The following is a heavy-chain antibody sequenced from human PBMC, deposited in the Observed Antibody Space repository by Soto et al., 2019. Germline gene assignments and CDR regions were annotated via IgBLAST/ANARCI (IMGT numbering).Heavy chain of an antibody. D-gene: IGHD2-21*01. CDR2: IYPGDSDT. Sequence: PGESLTISCKGSGYSFTTYWIVWVRQMPGKGLEWMWIIYPGDSDTRYSPSFQGQVTISADKSISTAYLQWSSLKASDTAMYYCAILVVIEKNNWFYPCGQGTLVTVSA. CDR3: AILVVIEKNNWFYP. CDR1: GYSFTTYW. V-gene: IGHV5-51*01. J-gene: IGHJ5*02.